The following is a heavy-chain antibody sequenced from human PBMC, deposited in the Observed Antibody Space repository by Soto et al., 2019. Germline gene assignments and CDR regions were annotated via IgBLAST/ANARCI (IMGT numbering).Heavy chain of an antibody. D-gene: IGHD4-17*01. Sequence: HPGGSLRLSCEASGLTFRDFAMSWVRQAPGKGLEWVSYITASGDSASYADSVKGRLTISRDNSKNTLYLQLNSLTAEATALYYCAKSTPVTPFSRGQGSLVTVSS. J-gene: IGHJ4*02. CDR2: ITASGDSA. V-gene: IGHV3-23*01. CDR1: GLTFRDFA. CDR3: AKSTPVTPFS.